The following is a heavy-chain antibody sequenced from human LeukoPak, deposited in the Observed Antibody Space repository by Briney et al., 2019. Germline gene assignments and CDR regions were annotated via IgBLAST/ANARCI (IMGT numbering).Heavy chain of an antibody. CDR1: GYTFTGYY. CDR2: INPNSGGT. D-gene: IGHD5-18*01. CDR3: ARAPRSYGGDY. J-gene: IGHJ4*02. V-gene: IGHV1-2*02. Sequence: ASVKVSCKASGYTFTGYYMHWVRQAPGQGLEWMGWINPNSGGTNYAQKFQGRVTMTRNTSISTAYMELSSLRSEDTAVYYCARAPRSYGGDYWGQGTLVTVSS.